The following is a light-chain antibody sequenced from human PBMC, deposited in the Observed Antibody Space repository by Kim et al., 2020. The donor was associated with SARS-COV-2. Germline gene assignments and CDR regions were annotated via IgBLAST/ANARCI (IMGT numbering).Light chain of an antibody. V-gene: IGKV3-20*01. Sequence: LSPVEKPPLSCRASQSVCNFHLAWYQQMPGHPPRLLIYGASLRAVGIPDRFSGSGSGADFTLTISRLEPEDSAVYYCQQYTAAPYTFGQGTKLEI. J-gene: IGKJ2*01. CDR1: QSVCNFH. CDR2: GAS. CDR3: QQYTAAPYT.